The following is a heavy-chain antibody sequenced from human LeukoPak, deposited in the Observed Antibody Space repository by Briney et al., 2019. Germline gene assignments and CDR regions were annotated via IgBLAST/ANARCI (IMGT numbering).Heavy chain of an antibody. Sequence: KASETLSLTCAVYGGSFSGYYWSWIRQPPGKGLEWIGEINHSGSTNYNPSLKSRVTISVDTSKNQFSLKLSSVTAADTAVYYCAREPVGGFLEWLPQYYFDYWGQGTLVTVSS. CDR3: AREPVGGFLEWLPQYYFDY. CDR2: INHSGST. J-gene: IGHJ4*02. D-gene: IGHD3-3*01. V-gene: IGHV4-34*01. CDR1: GGSFSGYY.